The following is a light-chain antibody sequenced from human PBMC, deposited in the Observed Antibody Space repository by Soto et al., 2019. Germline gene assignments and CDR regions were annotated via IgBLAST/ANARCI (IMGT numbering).Light chain of an antibody. J-gene: IGKJ1*01. CDR1: QSLSSS. CDR2: DTS. CDR3: HQRSNWWT. Sequence: ENVLTQSPATLSLFPGERATLSCRASQSLSSSLAWYQQKPGQAPRVLIYDTSSRATGIPARFSGSGSGTDFTLTISSLEPEDSAVYYCHQRSNWWTFGQGTKVDI. V-gene: IGKV3-11*01.